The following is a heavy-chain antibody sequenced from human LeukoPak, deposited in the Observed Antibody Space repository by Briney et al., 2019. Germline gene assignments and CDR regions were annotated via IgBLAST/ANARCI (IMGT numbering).Heavy chain of an antibody. V-gene: IGHV3-11*01. Sequence: GGSLRLSCAASGFTFSDHYMSWIRQAPGKGLEWLSYINIGGTNTHYADSVKGRFTISRDNAKKSLYLEMTNLRAEDTAVYYCATDGAGFDNWGQGVLVTVSS. J-gene: IGHJ5*02. CDR3: ATDGAGFDN. CDR1: GFTFSDHY. CDR2: INIGGTNT.